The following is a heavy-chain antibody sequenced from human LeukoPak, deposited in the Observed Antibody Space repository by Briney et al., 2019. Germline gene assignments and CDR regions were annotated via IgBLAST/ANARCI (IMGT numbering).Heavy chain of an antibody. D-gene: IGHD2-2*01. V-gene: IGHV3-21*01. J-gene: IGHJ4*02. CDR3: ARVGGHCTSTSCPPPDY. CDR1: GFTFSSYN. Sequence: AGGSLRLSCAASGFTFSSYNMDWVRQAPGKGLEWVSFIDSSSRYIYQADSVKGRFTISRDNAQSSVFLQMNSLRAEDTAVYYCARVGGHCTSTSCPPPDYWGQGTLVTVSS. CDR2: IDSSSRYI.